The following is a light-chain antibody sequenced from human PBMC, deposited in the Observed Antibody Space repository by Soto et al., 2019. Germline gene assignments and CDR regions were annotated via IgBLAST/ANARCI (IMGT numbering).Light chain of an antibody. CDR3: CSYALGSTLV. CDR1: SGDVGAYNY. Sequence: QSALTQPASVSGSPGQSITISCTGTSGDVGAYNYVSWHQHHPGKAPKLIIYEGDKRPSGVSNRFSGSKSGNTASLTISGLQAEDEADYYCCSYALGSTLVFGGGTKLTVL. V-gene: IGLV2-23*01. CDR2: EGD. J-gene: IGLJ2*01.